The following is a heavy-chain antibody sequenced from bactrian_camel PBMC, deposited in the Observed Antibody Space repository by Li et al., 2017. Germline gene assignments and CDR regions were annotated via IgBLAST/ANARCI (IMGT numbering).Heavy chain of an antibody. CDR2: ISTDGGST. CDR1: GYCV. CDR3: AADRRSEPLFGMGVPAY. D-gene: IGHD3*01. Sequence: HVQLVESGGGSVQAGESLRLSCAASGYCVGWSRQAPGKEREGVAAISTDGGSTYYADSVKGRFTISQDDAKRTVYLQMNSLKTEDTAVYYCAADRRSEPLFGMGVPAYWGQGTQVTVS. V-gene: IGHV3S54*01. J-gene: IGHJ4*01.